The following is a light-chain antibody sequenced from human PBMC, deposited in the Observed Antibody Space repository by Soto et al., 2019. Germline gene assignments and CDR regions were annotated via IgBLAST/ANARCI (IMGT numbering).Light chain of an antibody. CDR3: QLYDTYSPMWT. V-gene: IGKV1-5*03. Sequence: DIQLAQSPSTLSASVGDRITITCRATQSINWLAWYQQKPGKAPKLLIFEASRLESGVPSRFSGSGSGTEFTLTIRSLQPDDFGTYYCQLYDTYSPMWTFGQGTKVDVK. J-gene: IGKJ1*01. CDR2: EAS. CDR1: QSINW.